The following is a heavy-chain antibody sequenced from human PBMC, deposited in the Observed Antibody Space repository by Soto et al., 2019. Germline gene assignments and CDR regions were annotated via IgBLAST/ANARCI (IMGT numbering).Heavy chain of an antibody. Sequence: PGGSLRLSCAASGFTFSSYAMSWVRQAPGKGLEWVSGISGSGGSTKHADSVKGRLTISRDNSKNTLYLQMNSLRAEDTAGYYYAKDVEVFITVLHDWGQRTQVTVPS. J-gene: IGHJ4*02. CDR1: GFTFSSYA. D-gene: IGHD3-22*01. V-gene: IGHV3-23*01. CDR3: AKDVEVFITVLHD. CDR2: ISGSGGST.